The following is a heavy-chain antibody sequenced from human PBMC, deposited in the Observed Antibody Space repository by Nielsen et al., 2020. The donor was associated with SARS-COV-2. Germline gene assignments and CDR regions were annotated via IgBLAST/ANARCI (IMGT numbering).Heavy chain of an antibody. J-gene: IGHJ6*02. CDR3: ARRVTVTTLYYYYGMDV. V-gene: IGHV4-34*01. Sequence: SETLSLTCAVYGGSFSGYYWSWIRQPPGKGLEWIGEINHSGSTNYNPSLKSRVTISVDTSKNQFSLKLSSVTAADTAVYYCARRVTVTTLYYYYGMDVWGQGTTVTVSS. CDR2: INHSGST. D-gene: IGHD4-17*01. CDR1: GGSFSGYY.